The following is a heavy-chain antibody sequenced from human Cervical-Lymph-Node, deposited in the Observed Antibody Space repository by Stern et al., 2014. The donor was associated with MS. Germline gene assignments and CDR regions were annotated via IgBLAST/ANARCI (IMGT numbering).Heavy chain of an antibody. CDR1: GYTFTSYS. Sequence: VQLVQSGAGVKKPGASVKVSCKASGYTFTSYSMPWVRQAPGQRLEWMAWIKAGNGNTKYSQKLQGRFTITRDTSASTAYMDLSSLRSEDTAVYYCARVGPTGYYYGMDVWGQGTTVTVSS. CDR3: ARVGPTGYYYGMDV. D-gene: IGHD1-14*01. V-gene: IGHV1-3*01. CDR2: IKAGNGNT. J-gene: IGHJ6*02.